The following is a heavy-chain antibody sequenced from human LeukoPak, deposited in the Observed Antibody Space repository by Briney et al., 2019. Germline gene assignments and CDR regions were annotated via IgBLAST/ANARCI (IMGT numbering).Heavy chain of an antibody. CDR1: GGSISSGDYY. J-gene: IGHJ5*02. Sequence: SETLSLTCSVSGGSISSGDYYWSWIRQPPGKGLEWIGYIYYSGSTYYKPSLKSRVTISVNTSKNQFSLKLSSVTAADTAVYYCAREGNWFDPWGQGTLVTVSS. CDR2: IYYSGST. V-gene: IGHV4-30-4*08. CDR3: AREGNWFDP.